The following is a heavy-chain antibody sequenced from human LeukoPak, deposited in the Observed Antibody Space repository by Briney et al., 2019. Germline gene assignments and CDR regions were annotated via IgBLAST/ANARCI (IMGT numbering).Heavy chain of an antibody. CDR3: ASSLSLEGPLDY. CDR1: GFTFSDYY. V-gene: IGHV3-11*01. CDR2: ISSSGSTI. Sequence: GGSLRLSCAASGFTFSDYYMSWIRQAPGKGLEWVSYISSSGSTIYYADSVKGRFTISRDNAKDSLYLQMNSLRAEDTAVYYCASSLSLEGPLDYWGQGTLVTVSS. J-gene: IGHJ4*02. D-gene: IGHD2/OR15-2a*01.